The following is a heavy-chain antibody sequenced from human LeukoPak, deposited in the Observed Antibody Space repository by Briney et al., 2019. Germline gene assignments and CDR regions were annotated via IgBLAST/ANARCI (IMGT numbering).Heavy chain of an antibody. Sequence: SETLSLTCAVYGGSFSGYYWSWIRQPQGKGLEWIGEINHSGSTNYNPSLKSRVTISVDASKNQLSLKLSSVTAADTAVYYCARVSITMVRGVIRSWGQGTLVTVSS. J-gene: IGHJ5*02. CDR1: GGSFSGYY. CDR3: ARVSITMVRGVIRS. D-gene: IGHD3-10*01. V-gene: IGHV4-34*01. CDR2: INHSGST.